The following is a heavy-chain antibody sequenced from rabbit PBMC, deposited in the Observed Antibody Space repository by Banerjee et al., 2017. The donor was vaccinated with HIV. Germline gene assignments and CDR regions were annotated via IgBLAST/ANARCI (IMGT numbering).Heavy chain of an antibody. V-gene: IGHV1S40*01. CDR3: ARDDYAGASYIYYFDL. Sequence: QSLEESGGDLVKPGASLTLTCTASGFSFSSDYDMCWVRQAPGKGLEWIACIVGGSSGTTYYASWAKGRFTISKTSSTTVTLQMTSLTAADTATYFCARDDYAGASYIYYFDLWGPGTLVTVS. CDR2: IVGGSSGTT. D-gene: IGHD8-1*01. J-gene: IGHJ4*01. CDR1: GFSFSSDYD.